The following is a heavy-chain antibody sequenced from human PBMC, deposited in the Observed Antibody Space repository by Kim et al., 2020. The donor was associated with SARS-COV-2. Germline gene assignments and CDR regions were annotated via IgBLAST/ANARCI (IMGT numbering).Heavy chain of an antibody. Sequence: GSLRLSCAASGLTFSDYYMSWIRQAPGKGLEWVSYISSSSSYTNYADSVKGRFTISRDNAKNSLYLQMNSLRAEDTAVYYCARVGYDYVWGSYRDYYYYYGMDVWGQGTTVTVSS. CDR3: ARVGYDYVWGSYRDYYYYYGMDV. CDR2: ISSSSSYT. D-gene: IGHD3-16*02. J-gene: IGHJ6*02. CDR1: GLTFSDYY. V-gene: IGHV3-11*05.